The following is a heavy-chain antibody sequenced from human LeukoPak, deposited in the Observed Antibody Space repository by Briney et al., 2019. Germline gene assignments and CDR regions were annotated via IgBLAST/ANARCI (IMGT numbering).Heavy chain of an antibody. D-gene: IGHD1-14*01. CDR2: IYYSGST. V-gene: IGHV4-59*01. J-gene: IGHJ4*02. Sequence: SETLSLTCTVSGGSISSYYWSWIRQPPGKGLEWIGYIYYSGSTNYNPSLKSRVTISVDTSKNQFSLKLSSVPAADTAVYYCARWSRTAFDYWGQGTLVTVSS. CDR1: GGSISSYY. CDR3: ARWSRTAFDY.